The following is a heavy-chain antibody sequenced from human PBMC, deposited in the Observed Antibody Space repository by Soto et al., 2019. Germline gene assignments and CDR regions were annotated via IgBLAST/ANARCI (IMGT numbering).Heavy chain of an antibody. V-gene: IGHV3-23*01. CDR2: ISGSGGST. D-gene: IGHD3-10*01. Sequence: EVQMLEAGGGLVQPGGSLRLSCAASGFTFSSYAMNWVRQAPGKGLEWVSAISGSGGSTYYADSVKGRFTISRDNSKNTLYLQMNSLRAEDTAVYYCAKGAVVRGVYDLDYWGQGTLVTVSS. CDR3: AKGAVVRGVYDLDY. J-gene: IGHJ4*02. CDR1: GFTFSSYA.